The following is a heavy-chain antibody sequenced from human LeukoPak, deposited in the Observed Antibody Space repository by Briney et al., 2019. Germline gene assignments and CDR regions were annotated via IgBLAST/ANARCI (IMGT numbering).Heavy chain of an antibody. D-gene: IGHD3-3*01. Sequence: GGSLRLYCAVSGFTVSVYFMSWVRQAPGKGLEWVASIKHDGSEKYYVDSVRGRFTISRDNTKNSLYLQMSSLRAEDTAVYYCATDRGWRTSGYYLYYFEYWGQGTLVTFSS. CDR2: IKHDGSEK. CDR1: GFTVSVYF. J-gene: IGHJ4*02. V-gene: IGHV3-7*01. CDR3: ATDRGWRTSGYYLYYFEY.